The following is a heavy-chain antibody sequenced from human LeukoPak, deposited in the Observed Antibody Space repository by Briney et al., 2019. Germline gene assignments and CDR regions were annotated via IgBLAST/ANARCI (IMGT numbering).Heavy chain of an antibody. J-gene: IGHJ6*02. D-gene: IGHD5-24*01. CDR1: GYTFTSYG. V-gene: IGHV1-18*01. CDR3: ATDGVWSGYRYYYYGMDV. CDR2: ISAYNGNT. Sequence: ASVKVSCKASGYTFTSYGISWVRQAPGQGLEWMGWISAYNGNTNYAQKLQGRVTMTTDTSTSTAYMELRSLRSDDTAVYYCATDGVWSGYRYYYYGMDVWGQGTTVTVSS.